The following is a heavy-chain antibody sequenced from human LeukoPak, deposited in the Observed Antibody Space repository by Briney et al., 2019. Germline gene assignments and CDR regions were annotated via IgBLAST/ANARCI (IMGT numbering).Heavy chain of an antibody. J-gene: IGHJ4*02. D-gene: IGHD3-3*01. V-gene: IGHV4-4*07. CDR1: GDSMRNYQ. Sequence: SETLSLTCTVSGDSMRNYQWNWIRQPAGKGLEWIGRIYISGSSNYNPSLRRRVSMSVDTSKNQVSLRLRSVTAADTAVYYCARETYYDFWSGNLHYFDYWGQGILVTVSS. CDR2: IYISGSS. CDR3: ARETYYDFWSGNLHYFDY.